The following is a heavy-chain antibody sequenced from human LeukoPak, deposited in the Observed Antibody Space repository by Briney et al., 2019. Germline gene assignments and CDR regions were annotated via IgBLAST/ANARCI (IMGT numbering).Heavy chain of an antibody. D-gene: IGHD1-26*01. V-gene: IGHV1-8*01. CDR2: MNPNSGNT. Sequence: GASVKVSCKASGGSFTSYPISWVRQAPGQGLEWMGWMNPNSGNTGYAQKFQGRVTMTTDTSTTTAYMELRSLRSDDTAVYYCAREGGSYYSSHHYYALDVWGQGTTVTVSS. CDR3: AREGGSYYSSHHYYALDV. J-gene: IGHJ6*02. CDR1: GGSFTSYP.